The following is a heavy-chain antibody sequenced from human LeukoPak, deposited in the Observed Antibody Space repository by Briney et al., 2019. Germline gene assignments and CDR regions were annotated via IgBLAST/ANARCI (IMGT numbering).Heavy chain of an antibody. Sequence: GGSLRLSCAASGFTFSSYSTNWVRQAPGKGLELVSSISSSNNYIYYADSVKGRFTISRVNANNSLYLQMNSLRAEDTAVYYCARDKLRFLEWLLGGPDYWGQGTLVTVSS. D-gene: IGHD3-3*01. CDR2: ISSSNNYI. CDR1: GFTFSSYS. CDR3: ARDKLRFLEWLLGGPDY. J-gene: IGHJ4*02. V-gene: IGHV3-21*01.